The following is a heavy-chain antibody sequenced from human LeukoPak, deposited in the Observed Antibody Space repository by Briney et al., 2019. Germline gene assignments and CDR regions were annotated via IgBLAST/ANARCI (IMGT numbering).Heavy chain of an antibody. V-gene: IGHV1-69*05. Sequence: ASVKVSCKASGGTFSSYAISWVRQAPGQGLEWMGRIIPIFGTANYAQKFQGRVTITTDESTSTAYMELSSLRSEDTAVYYCATDLGGNPYFDYWGQGTLVTVSS. D-gene: IGHD4-23*01. CDR1: GGTFSSYA. CDR2: IIPIFGTA. CDR3: ATDLGGNPYFDY. J-gene: IGHJ4*02.